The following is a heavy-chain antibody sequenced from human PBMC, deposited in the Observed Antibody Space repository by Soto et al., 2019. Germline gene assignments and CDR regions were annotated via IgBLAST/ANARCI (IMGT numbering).Heavy chain of an antibody. CDR1: GYTFTSYG. D-gene: IGHD3-9*01. CDR2: ISAYNGNT. J-gene: IGHJ6*02. CDR3: ARDMFRNYDILTGHLGYYYYGMDV. V-gene: IGHV1-18*01. Sequence: ASVKVSCKASGYTFTSYGISWVRQAPGQGLEWMGWISAYNGNTNYAQKLQGRVTMTTDTSTSSAYMELRSLRSDDTAVYYCARDMFRNYDILTGHLGYYYYGMDVWGQGTTVTVSS.